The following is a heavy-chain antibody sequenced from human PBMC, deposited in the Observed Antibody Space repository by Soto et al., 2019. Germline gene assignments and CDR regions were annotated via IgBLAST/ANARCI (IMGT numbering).Heavy chain of an antibody. V-gene: IGHV1-2*02. CDR1: GYTFTGYY. J-gene: IGHJ6*02. CDR3: ARDPTVVKYVHYYYGMDV. CDR2: INPNSGGT. Sequence: GASVKVSCKASGYTFTGYYMHWVRQAPGQGLEWMGWINPNSGGTNYAQKFQGRVTMTRDTSISTAYMELSRLRSDDTAVYYCARDPTVVKYVHYYYGMDVWSQGTTVTVSS. D-gene: IGHD4-17*01.